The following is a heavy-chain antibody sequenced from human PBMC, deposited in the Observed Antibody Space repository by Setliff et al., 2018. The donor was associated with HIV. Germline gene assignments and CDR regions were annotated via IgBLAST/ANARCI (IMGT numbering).Heavy chain of an antibody. D-gene: IGHD1-26*01. CDR1: GYTFTSYD. V-gene: IGHV1-18*01. Sequence: ASVKVSCKASGYTFTSYDISWVRQAPGQGLEWMGWISAYNGNTNYAQKLQGRVTMTRDTSTNTAYMEVRSLRPDDTAVYYCAKDKTEGAMGHWGQGTQVTVSS. J-gene: IGHJ4*02. CDR2: ISAYNGNT. CDR3: AKDKTEGAMGH.